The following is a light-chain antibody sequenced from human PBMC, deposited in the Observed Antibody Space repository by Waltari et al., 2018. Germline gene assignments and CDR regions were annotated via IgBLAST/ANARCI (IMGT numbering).Light chain of an antibody. J-gene: IGKJ1*01. V-gene: IGKV1-8*01. Sequence: AIRITQSPSSLSASTGDRVTITCRASQGISSYLAWYQQKPGKAPKFLSYAASTLQSGVPSRFSGSGSGTDFTLTISCLQSEDFASYYCQQYYSNPPTFGQGTKVENK. CDR3: QQYYSNPPT. CDR1: QGISSY. CDR2: AAS.